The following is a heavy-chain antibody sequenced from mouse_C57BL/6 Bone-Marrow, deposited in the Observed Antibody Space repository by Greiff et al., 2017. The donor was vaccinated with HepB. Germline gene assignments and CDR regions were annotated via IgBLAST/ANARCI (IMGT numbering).Heavy chain of an antibody. CDR1: GYAFSSSW. V-gene: IGHV1-82*01. CDR2: IYPGDGDT. D-gene: IGHD4-1*01. J-gene: IGHJ2*01. Sequence: QVQLQQSGPELVKPGASVKISCKASGYAFSSSWMNWVKQRPGKGLEWIGRIYPGDGDTNYNGKFKGKATLTADKSSSTAYMQLSSLTSEDSAVYFCANLGDYFDYWGQGTTLTVSS. CDR3: ANLGDYFDY.